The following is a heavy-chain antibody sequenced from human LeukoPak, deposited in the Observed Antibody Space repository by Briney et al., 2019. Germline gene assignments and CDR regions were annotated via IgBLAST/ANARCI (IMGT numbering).Heavy chain of an antibody. CDR3: ARDPIAVAGFYWYFDL. CDR2: TYYRSKWYN. Sequence: SQTLSPTCAISGDSVSSNSAAWNWIRQSPSRGLEWLGRTYYRSKWYNDYAVSVKSRITINPDTSKNQFSLQLNSVTPEDTAVYYCARDPIAVAGFYWYFDLWGRGTLVTVSS. D-gene: IGHD6-19*01. CDR1: GDSVSSNSAA. J-gene: IGHJ2*01. V-gene: IGHV6-1*01.